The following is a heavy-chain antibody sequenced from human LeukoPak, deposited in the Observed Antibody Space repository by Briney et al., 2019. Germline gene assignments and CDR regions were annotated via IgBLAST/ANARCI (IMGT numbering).Heavy chain of an antibody. V-gene: IGHV1-2*02. Sequence: ASVKGSCKASGYTFTRYYMHWVRQAPGQGLEWVGWINPNSGGTNNAQKFQGRVTMTRDTALRTAYMELSGLRADDTPLCYCVRDSGPYSSSWYNWFDPWGQGTLVTVSS. CDR1: GYTFTRYY. J-gene: IGHJ5*02. CDR3: VRDSGPYSSSWYNWFDP. D-gene: IGHD6-13*01. CDR2: INPNSGGT.